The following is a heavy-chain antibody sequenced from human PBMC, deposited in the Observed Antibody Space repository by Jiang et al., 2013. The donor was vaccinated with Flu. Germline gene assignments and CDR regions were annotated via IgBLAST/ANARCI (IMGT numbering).Heavy chain of an antibody. Sequence: GPGLVKPSETLSLTCTVSGGSISSYYWSWIRQPPGKGLEWIGYIYYSGNTNYNPSLKSRVTISVDTSKNQFSLRLSSVTAADTAVYYCATDAGYTYGYAMDVWGKGTTVTVSS. J-gene: IGHJ6*04. CDR3: ATDAGYTYGYAMDV. CDR2: IYYSGNT. D-gene: IGHD5-18*01. V-gene: IGHV4-59*01. CDR1: GGSISSYY.